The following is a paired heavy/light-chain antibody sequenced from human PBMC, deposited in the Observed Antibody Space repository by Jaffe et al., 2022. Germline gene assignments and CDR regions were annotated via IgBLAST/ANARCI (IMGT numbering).Heavy chain of an antibody. CDR1: GFTFSNSW. CDR3: ARVTRWLVWNY. D-gene: IGHD6-19*01. CDR2: IKTDGSDT. J-gene: IGHJ4*02. V-gene: IGHV3-7*05. Sequence: EVHLAESGGGLVEPGGSLRLSCEGSGFTFSNSWMSWVRQAPGKGPEWVAHIKTDGSDTFYADSVQGRFTVSRDNAKNSLYLQINSLRADDTAIYYCARVTRWLVWNYWGPGTLVTVSS.
Light chain of an antibody. Sequence: AIQLTQSPPSLSASVGDRVTINCRASQGIGSNLGWYQQNAGKPPKVLIYGASSLDSGVPSRFSGSGSGTDFNLTISSLQPEDFAAYYCQHYNSYPLTFGGGTRVEIK. J-gene: IGKJ4*01. V-gene: IGKV1-13*02. CDR1: QGIGSN. CDR3: QHYNSYPLT. CDR2: GAS.